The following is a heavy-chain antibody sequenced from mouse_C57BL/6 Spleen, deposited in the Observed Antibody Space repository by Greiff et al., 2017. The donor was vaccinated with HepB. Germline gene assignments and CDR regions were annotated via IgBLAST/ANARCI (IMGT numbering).Heavy chain of an antibody. CDR2: IDPETGGT. D-gene: IGHD2-12*01. J-gene: IGHJ3*01. V-gene: IGHV1-15*01. CDR3: TREAYSSAWFAD. Sequence: VQLQQSGAELVRPGASVTLSCKASGYTFTDYEMHWVKQTPVHGLEWIGAIDPETGGTAYNQKFKGKAILTADKSSSTAYMELRSLTSEDSAVYYCTREAYSSAWFADWGQGTLVTVSA. CDR1: GYTFTDYE.